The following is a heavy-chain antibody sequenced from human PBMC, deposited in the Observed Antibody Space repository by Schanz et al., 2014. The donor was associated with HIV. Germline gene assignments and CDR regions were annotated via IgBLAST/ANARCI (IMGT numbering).Heavy chain of an antibody. CDR3: ARTSRIVIPDRDPRLSYLYGMDV. CDR2: LWHDGSNK. Sequence: QVQLVESGGGVVQPGRSLRLSCAASGFTFSSYGMHWVRQAPGKGLEWVAVLWHDGSNKYYVDSVKDRFTISRDNSKNTLYLQMNGLRAEDTAVYYCARTSRIVIPDRDPRLSYLYGMDVWGQGTTVIVSS. CDR1: GFTFSSYG. J-gene: IGHJ6*02. V-gene: IGHV3-33*01. D-gene: IGHD1-26*01.